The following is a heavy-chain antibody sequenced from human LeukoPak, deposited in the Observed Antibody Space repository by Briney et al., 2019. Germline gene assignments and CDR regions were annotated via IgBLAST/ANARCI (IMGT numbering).Heavy chain of an antibody. J-gene: IGHJ4*02. V-gene: IGHV4-61*09. CDR2: IYTSGSI. CDR3: ARGVGPFDY. CDR1: GGSISSGTYY. Sequence: SETLSLTCTVSGGSISSGTYYWTWIRQPAGKGLEWIGHIYTSGSINYNPSLKSRVTISRDTSNNQFSLRLSSVTAADTAVYYCARGVGPFDYWGQGTLVSVSS. D-gene: IGHD2-15*01.